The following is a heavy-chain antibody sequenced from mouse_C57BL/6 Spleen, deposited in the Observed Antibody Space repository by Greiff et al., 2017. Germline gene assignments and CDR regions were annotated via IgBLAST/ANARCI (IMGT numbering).Heavy chain of an antibody. J-gene: IGHJ2*01. CDR1: GYAFSSSW. CDR3: ARGNGNYLPLDY. D-gene: IGHD2-1*01. CDR2: IYPGDGDT. Sequence: VQGVESGPELVKPGASVKISCKASGYAFSSSWMNWVKQRPGKGLEWIGRIYPGDGDTNYNGKFKGKATLTADKSSSTAYMQLSSLTSEDSAVYFCARGNGNYLPLDYWGQGTTLTVSS. V-gene: IGHV1-82*01.